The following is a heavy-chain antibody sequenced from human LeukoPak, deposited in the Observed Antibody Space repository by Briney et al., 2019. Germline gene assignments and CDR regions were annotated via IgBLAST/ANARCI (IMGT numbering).Heavy chain of an antibody. J-gene: IGHJ4*02. Sequence: GGSLRLSCAASGFTFSSYWMTWVRQAPGKGLEWVSTISGSGATTYFADSVKGRFTISRDNSKNTLYLQMNSLRAEDTAVYYCAKVGILASLLQPFDYWGQGTLVTVSS. CDR3: AKVGILASLLQPFDY. V-gene: IGHV3-23*01. CDR1: GFTFSSYW. CDR2: ISGSGATT. D-gene: IGHD2-15*01.